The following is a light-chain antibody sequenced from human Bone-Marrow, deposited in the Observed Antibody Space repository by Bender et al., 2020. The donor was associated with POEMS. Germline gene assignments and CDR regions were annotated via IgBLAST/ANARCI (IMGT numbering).Light chain of an antibody. CDR1: SSNVGGYNR. V-gene: IGLV2-11*01. J-gene: IGLJ1*01. CDR2: DVS. CDR3: SSYAGSYIYV. Sequence: QSALTQPRSVSGSPGQSVAISCSGTSSNVGGYNRVSWYQHHPGKAPRVMIYDVSDRPSGISNRFSGSKSGNTASLTISGLQAEDEADYYCSSYAGSYIYVFGTGTKVTVL.